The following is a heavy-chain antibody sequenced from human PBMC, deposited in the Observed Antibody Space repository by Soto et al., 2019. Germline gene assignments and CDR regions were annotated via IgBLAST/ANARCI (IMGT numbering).Heavy chain of an antibody. CDR1: GDTFTSYD. J-gene: IGHJ4*02. CDR2: MNPNSGNT. D-gene: IGHD3-3*01. CDR3: ARPITIFGVVNMYFDY. V-gene: IGHV1-8*01. Sequence: GASVKVSCKASGDTFTSYDINWVRQATGQGLEWMGWMNPNSGNTGYAQKFQGRVTMTRNTSISTAYMELSGLRSEDTAVYYCARPITIFGVVNMYFDYWGQGIEVTVSS.